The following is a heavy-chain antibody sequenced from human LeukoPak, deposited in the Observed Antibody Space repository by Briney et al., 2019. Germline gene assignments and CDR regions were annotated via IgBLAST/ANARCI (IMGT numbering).Heavy chain of an antibody. CDR1: GFTVSSNY. CDR2: ICSGGST. CDR3: ARAGYYYYGMDV. Sequence: GGSLRLSCAASGFTVSSNYMSWVRQAPGKGLEWVSVICSGGSTYYADSVKGRFTISRDNSKNTLYLQMNGLRAEDTAVYYCARAGYYYYGMDVWGQGTTVTVSS. J-gene: IGHJ6*02. D-gene: IGHD1-14*01. V-gene: IGHV3-53*01.